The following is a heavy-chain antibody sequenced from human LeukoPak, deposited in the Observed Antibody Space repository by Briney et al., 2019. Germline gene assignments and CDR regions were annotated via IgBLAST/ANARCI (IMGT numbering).Heavy chain of an antibody. CDR1: GGSISAYY. D-gene: IGHD3-10*01. Sequence: SETLSLTCTVSGGSISAYYWSWIRQPPGKGLEWIGYINYSGSTNYNPSLKSRVTISVDTSKNQFSLKLSSVTAADTAVYYCARDRGYYFGSGSYLGDWGQGTLVTVSS. J-gene: IGHJ4*02. V-gene: IGHV4-59*01. CDR3: ARDRGYYFGSGSYLGD. CDR2: INYSGST.